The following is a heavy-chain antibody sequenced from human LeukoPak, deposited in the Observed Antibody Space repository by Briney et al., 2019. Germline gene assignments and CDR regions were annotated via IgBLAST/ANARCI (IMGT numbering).Heavy chain of an antibody. CDR2: INPDSGGT. CDR1: GYTFTGYY. D-gene: IGHD1-26*01. CDR3: ARVPVWEGYYYYMDV. J-gene: IGHJ6*03. V-gene: IGHV1-2*02. Sequence: ASVKVSCKASGYTFTGYYMHWVRQAPGQGLEWMGWINPDSGGTNYAQKFQGRVTMTSDTSISTAYMELSRLRSDDTAVYYCARVPVWEGYYYYMDVWGKGTTVTVSS.